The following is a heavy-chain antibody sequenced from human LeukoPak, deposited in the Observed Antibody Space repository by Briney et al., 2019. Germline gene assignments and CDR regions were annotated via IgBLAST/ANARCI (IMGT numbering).Heavy chain of an antibody. CDR1: GYTFTSYD. V-gene: IGHV1-8*01. CDR2: MSPNSDRT. Sequence: GASVKVSCKASGYTFTSYDINWVRQATGQGLEWMGWMSPNSDRTGYAQKFQGRVIMTRDTSISTAYMELSSLRSEDTAVYYCIRGEWELSYWGQGTLVTVPS. CDR3: IRGEWELSY. D-gene: IGHD1-26*01. J-gene: IGHJ4*02.